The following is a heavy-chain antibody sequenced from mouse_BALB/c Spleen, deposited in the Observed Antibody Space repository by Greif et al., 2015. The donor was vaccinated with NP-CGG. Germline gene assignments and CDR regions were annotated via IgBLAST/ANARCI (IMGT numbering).Heavy chain of an antibody. V-gene: IGHV7-1*02. J-gene: IGHJ1*01. D-gene: IGHD1-1*02. Sequence: EVMLVESGGGLVQPGGSLRLSCATSGFTFSDFYMEWVRQPPGRRLEWIAASRNKANDYTTEYSASVKGRFIVSRDTSQSILYLQMNALRAEDTAIYYCARDDGYWYFDVWGAGTTVTVSS. CDR1: GFTFSDFY. CDR3: ARDDGYWYFDV. CDR2: SRNKANDYTT.